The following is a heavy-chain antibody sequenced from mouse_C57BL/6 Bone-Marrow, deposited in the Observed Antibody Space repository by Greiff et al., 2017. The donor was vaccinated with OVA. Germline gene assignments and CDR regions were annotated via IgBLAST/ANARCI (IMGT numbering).Heavy chain of an antibody. Sequence: VQLQQSGAELVRPGASVKLSCTASGFNIKDDYMHWVKQRPEQGLEWIGWIDPENGDTEYASKFQGKATITADTSSNTAYLQLSSLTSEDTAVYYWTTGGNYDWFAYWGQGTLVTVSA. J-gene: IGHJ3*01. CDR1: GFNIKDDY. CDR2: IDPENGDT. D-gene: IGHD2-1*01. V-gene: IGHV14-4*01. CDR3: TTGGNYDWFAY.